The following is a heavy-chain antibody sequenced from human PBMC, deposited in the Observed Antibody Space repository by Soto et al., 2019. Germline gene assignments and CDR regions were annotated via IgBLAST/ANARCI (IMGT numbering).Heavy chain of an antibody. V-gene: IGHV4-30-4*01. D-gene: IGHD3-22*01. CDR3: ARATMITPRIDS. J-gene: IGHJ4*02. CDR2: IYYSGTT. CDR1: GGSISNSDYY. Sequence: PSETLSLTCSVSGGSISNSDYYWSWIRQPPGKGLEWIGYIYYSGTTYYSPSLKSRVTISVDTSKSKFSLKLSSATAADTAVYYCARATMITPRIDSWGQGTQVTVSS.